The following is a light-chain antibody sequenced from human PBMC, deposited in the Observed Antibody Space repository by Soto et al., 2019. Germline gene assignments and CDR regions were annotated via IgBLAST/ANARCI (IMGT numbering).Light chain of an antibody. CDR3: QQYNSYMYT. CDR2: KAS. Sequence: IQMTQSPSTLSASVGDRVTITCRASQSISSWLAWYQQKPGKAPKLLIYKASSLESGVPSRFSGSGSGTEFTLTISSRQPDDFATYYCQQYNSYMYTFGQGTKLEIK. V-gene: IGKV1-5*03. CDR1: QSISSW. J-gene: IGKJ2*01.